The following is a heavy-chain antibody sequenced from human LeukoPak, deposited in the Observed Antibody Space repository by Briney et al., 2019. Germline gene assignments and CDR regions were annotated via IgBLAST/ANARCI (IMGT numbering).Heavy chain of an antibody. CDR1: GFTFSSYW. CDR2: IKQDGSEK. CDR3: ARIGLGYYYFDY. D-gene: IGHD1-26*01. V-gene: IGHV3-7*01. Sequence: TGGSLRLSCAASGFTFSSYWMSWVRQAPGKGLEWVANIKQDGSEKYYVDSVKGRFTISRGSAKNSLYLQMNSLRAEDTAVYYCARIGLGYYYFDYWGQGTLVTVSS. J-gene: IGHJ4*02.